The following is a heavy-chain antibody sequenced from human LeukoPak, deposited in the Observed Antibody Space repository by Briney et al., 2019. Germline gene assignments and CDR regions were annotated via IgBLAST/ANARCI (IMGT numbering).Heavy chain of an antibody. CDR3: ARAMASLRFLEWLAYFDY. J-gene: IGHJ4*02. CDR2: IYYSGST. Sequence: SETLSLTCTVSGGSISSDGYYWSWIRQHPGKGLEWIGYIYYSGSTYYNPSLKCRVTISVDTSKNQFSLKLSSVTAADTAVYYCARAMASLRFLEWLAYFDYWGQGTLVTVSS. V-gene: IGHV4-31*03. CDR1: GGSISSDGYY. D-gene: IGHD3-3*01.